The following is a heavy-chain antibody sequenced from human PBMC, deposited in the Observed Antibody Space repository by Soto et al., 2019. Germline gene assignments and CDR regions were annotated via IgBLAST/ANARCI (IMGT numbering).Heavy chain of an antibody. CDR3: ARLGSCSGGNCYSYNWFDP. Sequence: GESLKISCKGSGYSFTSYWXGWVRQMPGKGLEWMGIIYPGDSDTRYSPSFQGQVTISADKSISTAYLQWSSLKASDTAMYYCARLGSCSGGNCYSYNWFDPWGQGTPVTVS. CDR2: IYPGDSDT. D-gene: IGHD2-15*01. CDR1: GYSFTSYW. V-gene: IGHV5-51*01. J-gene: IGHJ5*02.